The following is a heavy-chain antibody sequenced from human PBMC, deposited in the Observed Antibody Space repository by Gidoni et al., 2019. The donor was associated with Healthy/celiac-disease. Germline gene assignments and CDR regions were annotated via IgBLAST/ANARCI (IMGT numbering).Heavy chain of an antibody. CDR2: IYSGGST. Sequence: EVQLVESGGGLIQPGGSLRLSCAASGFTVRSNYMGWVRQAPGKGLEWVSVIYSGGSTYYADSVKGRFTISRDNSKNTLYLQMNSLRAEDTAVYYCARVLPYYYDSSGYTLWGQGTLVTVSS. V-gene: IGHV3-53*01. D-gene: IGHD3-22*01. J-gene: IGHJ4*02. CDR1: GFTVRSNY. CDR3: ARVLPYYYDSSGYTL.